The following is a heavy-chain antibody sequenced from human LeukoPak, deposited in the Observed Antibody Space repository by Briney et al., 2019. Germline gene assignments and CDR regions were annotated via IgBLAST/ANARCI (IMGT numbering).Heavy chain of an antibody. D-gene: IGHD4-17*01. J-gene: IGHJ4*02. Sequence: SETLSLTCTVSGGSISSYYWSWIRQPPGKGPEWIGYINYSGSTYYNPSLKSRVTISVDTSKNQFSLKLSSVTAADTAVYSCARATTVTPYYFDQWGQGTLVTVSS. CDR3: ARATTVTPYYFDQ. CDR2: INYSGST. CDR1: GGSISSYY. V-gene: IGHV4-59*08.